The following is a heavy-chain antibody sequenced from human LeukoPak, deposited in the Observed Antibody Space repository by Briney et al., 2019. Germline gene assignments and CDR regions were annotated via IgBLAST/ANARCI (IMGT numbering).Heavy chain of an antibody. Sequence: PGGSLRLSCAASGFTLSNAWMNWVRQAPGKGLEWVSYISSSSSPIYYADSVKGRFTISRDNRKSTVSLQMNSLRAEDTALYYCVRDLDWGAFDVWGQGTMVTVSS. CDR3: VRDLDWGAFDV. J-gene: IGHJ3*01. CDR1: GFTLSNAW. CDR2: ISSSSSPI. V-gene: IGHV3-48*01. D-gene: IGHD3/OR15-3a*01.